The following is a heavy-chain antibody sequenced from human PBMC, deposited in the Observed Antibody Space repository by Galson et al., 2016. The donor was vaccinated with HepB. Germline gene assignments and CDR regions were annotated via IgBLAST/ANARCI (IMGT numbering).Heavy chain of an antibody. J-gene: IGHJ4*02. Sequence: SLRLSCAASGFTFSSYAMHWVRQAPGKGLEWVAVISFDGSNKYYADSVKGRFTISRDNSKTTLYLQMNSLRAEDTAVYYCARAPLEMATIQRGYFDYWGQGTLVTVSS. D-gene: IGHD5-24*01. CDR3: ARAPLEMATIQRGYFDY. CDR2: ISFDGSNK. V-gene: IGHV3-30-3*01. CDR1: GFTFSSYA.